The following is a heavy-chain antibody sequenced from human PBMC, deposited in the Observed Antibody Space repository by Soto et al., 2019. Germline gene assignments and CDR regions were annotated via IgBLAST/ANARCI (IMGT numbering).Heavy chain of an antibody. J-gene: IGHJ4*02. D-gene: IGHD6-19*01. V-gene: IGHV3-15*01. Sequence: EVQLVESGGGLVKPGGSLRLSCAASGFTFSNAWMSWVRQAPGKGLEWVGRIKSKTDGGTTDYAAPVKGRFTISRDDSKNTLYLQMNSLKAEDTAVYYCTTERGGYSSGWYRDYWGQGTLVTVSS. CDR2: IKSKTDGGTT. CDR1: GFTFSNAW. CDR3: TTERGGYSSGWYRDY.